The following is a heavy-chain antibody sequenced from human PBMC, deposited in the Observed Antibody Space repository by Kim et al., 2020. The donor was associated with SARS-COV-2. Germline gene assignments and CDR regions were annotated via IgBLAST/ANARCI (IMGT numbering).Heavy chain of an antibody. CDR3: VRDGRGSAYSGMDV. J-gene: IGHJ6*02. V-gene: IGHV4-59*11. CDR1: GGSMNDHY. CDR2: INYGGTT. D-gene: IGHD3-10*01. Sequence: PSETLSLTCTVSGGSMNDHYWTWIRQTPNKGLEWIGYINYGGTTSYSPSLQSRLTISVDTSRNQFSLKLRSVTAADTGVYYCVRDGRGSAYSGMDVWGQGTTVTVSS.